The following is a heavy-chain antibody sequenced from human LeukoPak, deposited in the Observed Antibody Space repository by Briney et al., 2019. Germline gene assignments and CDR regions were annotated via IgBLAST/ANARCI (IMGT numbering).Heavy chain of an antibody. CDR2: INSDGSST. CDR3: ARARYYYDSSGYWGEGFDY. V-gene: IGHV3-74*01. J-gene: IGHJ4*02. CDR1: GFTFSSYW. Sequence: GGSLRLSCAASGFTFSSYWMHWVRQAPGKGLVWVSRINSDGSSTSYADSVKGRFTISRDNAKNTLYLQMNSLRAEDTAVYYCARARYYYDSSGYWGEGFDYWGQGTLVTVSS. D-gene: IGHD3-22*01.